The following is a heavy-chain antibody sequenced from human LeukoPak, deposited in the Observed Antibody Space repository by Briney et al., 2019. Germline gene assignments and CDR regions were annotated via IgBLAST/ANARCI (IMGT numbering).Heavy chain of an antibody. D-gene: IGHD3-10*01. J-gene: IGHJ4*02. CDR1: GFTFSSYG. CDR2: ISYHE. V-gene: IGHV3-30*18. CDR3: AKDSVYGSGSYYLADY. Sequence: GRSLRLSCAASGFTFSSYGMHWVRQAPGKGLEWVAVISYHEYYADFVKGRFTISRDNSKNTLYLQMNSLRAEDTAVYYCAKDSVYGSGSYYLADYWGQGTLVTVSS.